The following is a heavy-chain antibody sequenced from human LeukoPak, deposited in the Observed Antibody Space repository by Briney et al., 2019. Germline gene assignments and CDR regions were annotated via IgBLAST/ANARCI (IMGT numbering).Heavy chain of an antibody. CDR2: MNPNSGGT. J-gene: IGHJ4*02. Sequence: ASVKVSCKASGYTFTSYDINWVRQATGQGLEWMGWMNPNSGGTNYAQKFQGWVTMTRDTSISTAYMELSRLRSDDTAVYYCARGHSGSYQNLDYWGQGTLVTVSS. V-gene: IGHV1-2*04. CDR3: ARGHSGSYQNLDY. CDR1: GYTFTSYD. D-gene: IGHD1-26*01.